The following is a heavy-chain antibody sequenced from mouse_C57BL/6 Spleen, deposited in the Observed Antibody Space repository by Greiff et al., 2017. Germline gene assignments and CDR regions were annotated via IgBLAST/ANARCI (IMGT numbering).Heavy chain of an antibody. D-gene: IGHD1-2*01. V-gene: IGHV5-4*03. CDR3: ARYYYGSWFAY. CDR1: GFTFSSYA. Sequence: EVKVVESGGGLVKPGGSLKLSCAASGFTFSSYAMSWVRQTPEKRLEWVATISDGGSYTYYPDNVKGRFTISRDNAKYNLYLQMSHLKSEDTAMYYCARYYYGSWFAYWGQGTLVTVSA. J-gene: IGHJ3*01. CDR2: ISDGGSYT.